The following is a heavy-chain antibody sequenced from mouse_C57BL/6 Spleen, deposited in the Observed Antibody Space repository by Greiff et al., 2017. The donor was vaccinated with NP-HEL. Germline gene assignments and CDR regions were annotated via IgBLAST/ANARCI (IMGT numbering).Heavy chain of an antibody. Sequence: EVQLQQSGPELVKPGASVKISCKASGYTFTDYYMNWVKQRHGKSLEWIGDINPNNGGTRYNQKFKGKATLTADKSSSTAYMELRSLTSEDSAVYYCTRSFYCYGSGREYFDVWGTGTTVTVSS. CDR1: GYTFTDYY. CDR2: INPNNGGT. D-gene: IGHD1-1*01. CDR3: TRSFYCYGSGREYFDV. J-gene: IGHJ1*03. V-gene: IGHV1-26*01.